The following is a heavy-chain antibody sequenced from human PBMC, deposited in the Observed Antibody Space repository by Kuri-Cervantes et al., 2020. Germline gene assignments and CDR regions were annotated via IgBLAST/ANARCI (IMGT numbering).Heavy chain of an antibody. D-gene: IGHD2-2*01. CDR2: ISYDGSNK. V-gene: IGHV3-30*03. Sequence: GGSLRLSCAPSGFPFSSYGMHWVRQAPGKGLEWVAVISYDGSNKYYADSVKGRFTISRDNSKNPLYLQMNSLRAEDTAVYYCARGASTSGGIYYHYYYMDVWGKGTTVTVSS. CDR1: GFPFSSYG. CDR3: ARGASTSGGIYYHYYYMDV. J-gene: IGHJ6*03.